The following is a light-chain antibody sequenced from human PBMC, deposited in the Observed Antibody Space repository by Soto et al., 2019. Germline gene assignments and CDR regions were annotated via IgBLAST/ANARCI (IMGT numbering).Light chain of an antibody. Sequence: QSVLTQTASMSGSPGQSITISCTGTSSDVGGYNYVSWYQQHPGKVPKLMIYDVSNRPSGVSNRFSGSKSGNTASLTISGLQAEDEADYYCSSYTSSRTVIFGGGTKLTVL. CDR1: SSDVGGYNY. J-gene: IGLJ2*01. CDR2: DVS. CDR3: SSYTSSRTVI. V-gene: IGLV2-14*03.